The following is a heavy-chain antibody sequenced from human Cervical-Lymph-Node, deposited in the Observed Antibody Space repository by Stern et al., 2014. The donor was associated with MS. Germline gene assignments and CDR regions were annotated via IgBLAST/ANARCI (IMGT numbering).Heavy chain of an antibody. J-gene: IGHJ4*02. CDR1: GFALSEYY. V-gene: IGHV3-11*03. CDR3: ARSSGDYLDY. Sequence: VQLLESGGDLAKPGGSLRLSCAASGFALSEYYMTWIRQAPGKGLECISYISTVSAYTNYADSVRGRFTISRDNAKNSLFLQMNSLSADDTAVYYCARSSGDYLDYWGQGTLVTVSS. D-gene: IGHD4-17*01. CDR2: ISTVSAYT.